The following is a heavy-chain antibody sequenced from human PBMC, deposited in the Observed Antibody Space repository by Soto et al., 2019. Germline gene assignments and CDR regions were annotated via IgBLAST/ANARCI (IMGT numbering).Heavy chain of an antibody. V-gene: IGHV3-23*01. CDR3: AKSLLWFGDLGYFDY. CDR1: GFTFSSYA. J-gene: IGHJ4*02. CDR2: ISGSGGST. D-gene: IGHD3-10*01. Sequence: PGGSLRLSCAASGFTFSSYAMSWVRQAPGKGLGWVSAISGSGGSTYYADSVKGRFTISRDNSKNTLYLQMNSLRAEDTAVYYCAKSLLWFGDLGYFDYWGQGTLVTVSS.